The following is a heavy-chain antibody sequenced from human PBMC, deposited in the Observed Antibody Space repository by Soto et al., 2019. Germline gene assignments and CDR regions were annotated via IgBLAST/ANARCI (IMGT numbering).Heavy chain of an antibody. CDR2: IIPIVDRA. Sequence: GASVKVSCKASGGTFSTYTISWVRQAPGQGLEWMGRIIPIVDRANYAQKFQGRVTITADKSTSTAYMELGSLRSDDTAVYYCAKDLAITVPAPMGYWGQGTLVTVSS. D-gene: IGHD2-2*01. CDR1: GGTFSTYT. CDR3: AKDLAITVPAPMGY. J-gene: IGHJ4*02. V-gene: IGHV1-69*08.